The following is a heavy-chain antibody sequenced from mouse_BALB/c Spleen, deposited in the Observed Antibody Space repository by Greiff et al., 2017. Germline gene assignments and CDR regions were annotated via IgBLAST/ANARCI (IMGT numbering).Heavy chain of an antibody. CDR1: GFTFSSYG. D-gene: IGHD1-2*01. V-gene: IGHV5-6-3*01. Sequence: EVKLMESGGGLVQPGGSLKLSCAASGFTFSSYGMSWVRQTPDKRLELVATINSNGGSTYYPDSVKGRFTISRDNAKNTLYLQMSSLKSEDTAMYYCARDRVTTATAMDYWGQGTSVTVSS. CDR3: ARDRVTTATAMDY. CDR2: INSNGGST. J-gene: IGHJ4*01.